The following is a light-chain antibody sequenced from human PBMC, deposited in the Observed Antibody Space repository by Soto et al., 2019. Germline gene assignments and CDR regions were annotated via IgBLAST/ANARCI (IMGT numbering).Light chain of an antibody. CDR1: QSVSSN. J-gene: IGKJ1*01. CDR2: GAS. V-gene: IGKV3-15*01. CDR3: QQYNNWPGA. Sequence: EIAMTQSAATLSVPPGERATLSCRASQSVSSNLAWYQQKPGQAPRLLIYGASTRATGIPARFSGSGSGTEFTLTISSLQSEDFAVYYCQQYNNWPGAVGQGTKLDIK.